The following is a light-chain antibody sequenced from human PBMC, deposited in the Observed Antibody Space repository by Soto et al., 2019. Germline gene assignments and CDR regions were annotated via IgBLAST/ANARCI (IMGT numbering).Light chain of an antibody. V-gene: IGKV3-15*01. Sequence: VMTQSPATLSVSPGERATLSCRASQSVSSLLAWYQQKPGQAPRLLIYSASTRATGIPARFSGSGSGTEFTLTISSLQSEDFAVYYCQQYNDWPRTFGQGTKVEIK. J-gene: IGKJ1*01. CDR2: SAS. CDR3: QQYNDWPRT. CDR1: QSVSSL.